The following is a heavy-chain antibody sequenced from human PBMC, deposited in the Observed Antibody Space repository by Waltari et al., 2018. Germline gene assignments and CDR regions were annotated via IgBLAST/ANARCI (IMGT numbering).Heavy chain of an antibody. D-gene: IGHD2-2*02. J-gene: IGHJ4*02. CDR3: AKTGDTDGNDY. CDR1: GYSISSGYY. Sequence: QVQLQESGPGLVKPSETLSLTCAVSGYSISSGYYWGWIRQPPGKGLEGIGSIYQSGSTYYNPALKSRVTISVDTSKNQFSLKLSAVTAADTAVYYCAKTGDTDGNDYWGQGTLVTVSS. V-gene: IGHV4-38-2*01. CDR2: IYQSGST.